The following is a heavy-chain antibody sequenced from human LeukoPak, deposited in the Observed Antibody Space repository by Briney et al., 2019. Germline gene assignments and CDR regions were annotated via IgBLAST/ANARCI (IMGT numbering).Heavy chain of an antibody. CDR1: GFTFSSYE. V-gene: IGHV3-48*03. CDR3: AREVWGFDY. CDR2: ISSSGSTI. Sequence: GGSLRLSCAASGFTFSSYEMNWVRQAPGKGLEWVSYISSSGSTIYYADSVKGRFTISRDSAKNSLYLQMNSLRAEDTAVYYCAREVWGFDYWGQGTLVTVSS. D-gene: IGHD7-27*01. J-gene: IGHJ4*02.